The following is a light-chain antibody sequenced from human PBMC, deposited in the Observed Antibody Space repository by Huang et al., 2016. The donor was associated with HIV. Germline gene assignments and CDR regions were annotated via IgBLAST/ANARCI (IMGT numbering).Light chain of an antibody. Sequence: EIVMTQSPATLSGSPGERAALSCRASQSVSSNLAWYQQKPGQGLRLLMYGASARATGIPARFSGSGSGTEFTLTITSLQSEDFTMYYCQQYHNWPPWTFGQGTKVEIK. V-gene: IGKV3-15*01. CDR1: QSVSSN. J-gene: IGKJ1*01. CDR3: QQYHNWPPWT. CDR2: GAS.